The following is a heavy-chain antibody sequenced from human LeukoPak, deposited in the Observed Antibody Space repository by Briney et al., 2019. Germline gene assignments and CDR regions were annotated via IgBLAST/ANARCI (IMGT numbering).Heavy chain of an antibody. J-gene: IGHJ4*02. V-gene: IGHV3-15*01. CDR2: IKSKTDGGTT. CDR3: VFSPDY. CDR1: GFTFSSAW. Sequence: PGGPLRLSCAASGFTFSSAWMTWVRQAPGKGLEWVGRIKSKTDGGTTDYAAPVKGRFTISRDDSKSTLDLQMNSLKTEDTAVYYCVFSPDYWGQGTLVTVSS. D-gene: IGHD3-3*02.